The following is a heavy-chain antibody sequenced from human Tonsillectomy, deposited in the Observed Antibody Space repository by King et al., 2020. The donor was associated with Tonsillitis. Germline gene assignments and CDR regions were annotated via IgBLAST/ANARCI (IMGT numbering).Heavy chain of an antibody. V-gene: IGHV1-69*01. CDR1: GGTFSSYA. D-gene: IGHD5-18*01. Sequence: QLVQSGAEVKKPGSSVKVSCKASGGTFSSYAIIWVRQAPGQGLEWMGGIIPIFGTANHAQKFQGRVTITADDSTSTAYMELSSLRSEDTAVYYCARESVDTSMGNYYYNVMDVWGQGTTVTVSS. CDR3: ARESVDTSMGNYYYNVMDV. CDR2: IIPIFGTA. J-gene: IGHJ6*02.